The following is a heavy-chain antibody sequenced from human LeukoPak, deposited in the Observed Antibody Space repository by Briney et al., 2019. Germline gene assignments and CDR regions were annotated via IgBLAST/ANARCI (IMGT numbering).Heavy chain of an antibody. J-gene: IGHJ3*02. V-gene: IGHV1-2*04. CDR1: GYTFTGYY. Sequence: ASVKVSCKASGYTFTGYYMHWVRQAPGQGLEWMGWINPNSGGTNYAQKFQGWVTMTRDTSISTAYMELSRLASDDTAVYYCAKQSAYGAGFGASDIWGQGTRVTVSS. D-gene: IGHD4-17*01. CDR2: INPNSGGT. CDR3: AKQSAYGAGFGASDI.